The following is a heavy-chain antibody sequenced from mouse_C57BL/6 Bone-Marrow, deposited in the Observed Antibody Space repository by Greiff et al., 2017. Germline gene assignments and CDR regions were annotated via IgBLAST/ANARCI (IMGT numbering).Heavy chain of an antibody. J-gene: IGHJ3*01. D-gene: IGHD2-4*01. V-gene: IGHV2-3*01. CDR1: GFSLTSYG. CDR3: AKSSYDYDGSWFAY. CDR2: IWGDGST. Sequence: QVQLKESGPGLVAPSQSLSITCTVSGFSLTSYGVSWVRQPPGKGLEWLGVIWGDGSTNYHSALISRLGICKDNSKIQVFLKLNSLQTDDTATYYCAKSSYDYDGSWFAYWGQGTLVTVSA.